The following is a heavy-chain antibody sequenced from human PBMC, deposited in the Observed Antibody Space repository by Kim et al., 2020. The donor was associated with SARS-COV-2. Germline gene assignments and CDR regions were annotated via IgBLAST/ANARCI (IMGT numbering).Heavy chain of an antibody. CDR2: ISYDGSNK. CDR1: GFTFSSYG. Sequence: GGSLRLSCAASGFTFSSYGMHWVRQAPGKGLEWVAVISYDGSNKYYADSVKGRFTISRDNSKNTLYLQMNSLRAEDTAVYYCAKTGYSGYVLDYWGQGTL. CDR3: AKTGYSGYVLDY. V-gene: IGHV3-30*18. J-gene: IGHJ4*02. D-gene: IGHD5-12*01.